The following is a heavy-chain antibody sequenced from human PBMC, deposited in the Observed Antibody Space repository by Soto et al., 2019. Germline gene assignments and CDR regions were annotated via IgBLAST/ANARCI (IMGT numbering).Heavy chain of an antibody. V-gene: IGHV3-23*01. CDR3: AKEATGKLHGTRPNFYYFDY. CDR2: ISGSGGST. CDR1: GFTFSSYG. D-gene: IGHD5-12*01. Sequence: EVHLLESGGGLVQPGGSLRLSCAASGFTFSSYGMSWVRQAPGKGLELVLAISGSGGSTYYADSVKGRFTMARDNSKNTLYLQMNSLRAEDTAVYYCAKEATGKLHGTRPNFYYFDYWGQGTLVTVSS. J-gene: IGHJ4*02.